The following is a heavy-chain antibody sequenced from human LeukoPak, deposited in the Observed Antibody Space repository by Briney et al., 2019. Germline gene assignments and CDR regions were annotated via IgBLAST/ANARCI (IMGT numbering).Heavy chain of an antibody. Sequence: GGSLRLSCSASGFTYTDYSMSWVRQVPGKGLEWVSGLGRTGEYKYYADSVKGRFTISRDNSKNTLYLQMNSLRDEDTAVYYCARGENSKTYPVSGYWGQGTLVTVSS. CDR1: GFTYTDYS. CDR2: LGRTGEYK. D-gene: IGHD2/OR15-2a*01. V-gene: IGHV3-23*01. CDR3: ARGENSKTYPVSGY. J-gene: IGHJ4*02.